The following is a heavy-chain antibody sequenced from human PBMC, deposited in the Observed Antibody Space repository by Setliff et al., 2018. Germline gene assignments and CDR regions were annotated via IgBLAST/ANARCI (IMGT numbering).Heavy chain of an antibody. CDR1: GGTFNTYG. CDR2: IIPGLGIL. CDR3: ASRTHPHVITGITQGGGWWYYYYMDV. J-gene: IGHJ6*03. D-gene: IGHD3-22*01. Sequence: SVKVSCKASGGTFNTYGITWVRQAPAQGLEWMGGIIPGLGILDYAQKFQDRVTITADRATSTAYMELSSLRSEDTAVYYCASRTHPHVITGITQGGGWWYYYYMDVWGKGTTVTVSS. V-gene: IGHV1-69*10.